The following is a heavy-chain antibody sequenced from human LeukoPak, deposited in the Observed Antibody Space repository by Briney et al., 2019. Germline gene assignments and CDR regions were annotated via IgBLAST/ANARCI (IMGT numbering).Heavy chain of an antibody. Sequence: SETLSLTCAVSGYSISSGYHWGWIRQSPGKGLEWIGFMYHSGSTYYDPSLKSRVTISVDTSKNQFSLKLSSVTAADTAVYYCARWIVSSSSGFDYWGQGTLVTVSS. J-gene: IGHJ4*02. CDR3: ARWIVSSSSGFDY. CDR1: GYSISSGYH. D-gene: IGHD6-6*01. CDR2: MYHSGST. V-gene: IGHV4-38-2*01.